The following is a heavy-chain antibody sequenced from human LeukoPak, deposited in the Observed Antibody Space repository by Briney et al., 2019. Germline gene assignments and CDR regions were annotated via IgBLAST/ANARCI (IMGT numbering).Heavy chain of an antibody. CDR2: INAGHGNT. V-gene: IGHV1-3*01. J-gene: IGHJ4*02. D-gene: IGHD6-13*01. Sequence: ASVKVSCKASGYTFTSYAIHWVRQAPGQRLEWMGWINAGHGNTKYSQDFQGRVTMTRDTSISTAYMELSRLRSDDTAVYYCARSPKGRYSSSWLDFDYWGQGTLVTVSS. CDR3: ARSPKGRYSSSWLDFDY. CDR1: GYTFTSYA.